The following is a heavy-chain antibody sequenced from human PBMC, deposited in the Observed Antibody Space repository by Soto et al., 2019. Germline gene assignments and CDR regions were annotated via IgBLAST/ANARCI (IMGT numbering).Heavy chain of an antibody. CDR3: AKDAVRFGAGTVTPGPDGGFDY. Sequence: QVQLVESGGGVVQPGRSLRLFCAASGFTFSSYGMHWVSQAPGKGLEWVAVISYDGSNKYYADSVKGRFTISRDNSKNTLYLQMNSLRAEDTAVYYCAKDAVRFGAGTVTPGPDGGFDYWGQGTLVTVSS. CDR1: GFTFSSYG. J-gene: IGHJ4*02. V-gene: IGHV3-30*18. CDR2: ISYDGSNK. D-gene: IGHD6-19*01.